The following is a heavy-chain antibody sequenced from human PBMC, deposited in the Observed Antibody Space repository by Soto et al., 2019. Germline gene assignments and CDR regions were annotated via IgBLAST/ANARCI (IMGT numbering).Heavy chain of an antibody. CDR2: IYYSGSP. D-gene: IGHD4-17*01. V-gene: IGHV4-59*01. CDR3: AIGYGDYVLDY. J-gene: IGHJ4*02. Sequence: QVQLQESGPGLVKPSETLSLTCTVSGGSISSYYWSWIRQPPGKGLEWIGYIYYSGSPNYNPSLKSTVTISVDTSKNQFSLKMSSVTAADTAVYYCAIGYGDYVLDYWGQGTLVTVSS. CDR1: GGSISSYY.